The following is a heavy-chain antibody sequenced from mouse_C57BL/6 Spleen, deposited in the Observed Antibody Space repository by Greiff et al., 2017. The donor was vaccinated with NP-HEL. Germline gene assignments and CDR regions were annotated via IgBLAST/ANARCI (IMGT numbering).Heavy chain of an antibody. CDR3: ARDDI. D-gene: IGHD1-3*01. CDR2: INPSTGGT. CDR1: GYSFTGYY. V-gene: IGHV1-42*01. Sequence: EVQLQQSGPELVKPGASVKISCKASGYSFTGYYMNWVKQSPEKSLEWIGEINPSTGGTTYNQKFKAKATLTVDKSSSTAYMQLKSLTSEDSAVYYCARDDIWGQGTLVTVSA. J-gene: IGHJ3*01.